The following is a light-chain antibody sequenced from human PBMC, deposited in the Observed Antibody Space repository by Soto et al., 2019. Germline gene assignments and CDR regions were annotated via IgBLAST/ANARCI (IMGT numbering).Light chain of an antibody. CDR3: SSYTSSSTYV. V-gene: IGLV2-14*01. CDR2: EVS. CDR1: SSDVGGYNY. Sequence: QSVLTQPASVSGSPGQSITISCTGTSSDVGGYNYVSWYQQHPGKAPKLMIYEVSNRPSGISNRFSGSKSGNTASLTISGLQAEDEADYYCSSYTSSSTYVFGHGTKVTVL. J-gene: IGLJ1*01.